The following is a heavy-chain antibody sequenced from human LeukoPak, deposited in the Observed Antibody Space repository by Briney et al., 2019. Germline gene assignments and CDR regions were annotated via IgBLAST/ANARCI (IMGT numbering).Heavy chain of an antibody. CDR1: GFTFSSCA. Sequence: PGGSLRLSCAASGFTFSSCAMSWVRQAPGKGLEWVSGISAGGGRTFYADSVKGRFTISRDNSKNTLYLQMNSLKAEDTAIYYCAKDPTDFDSSGQTYFDYWGQGNLVTVSS. V-gene: IGHV3-23*01. CDR2: ISAGGGRT. D-gene: IGHD3-22*01. J-gene: IGHJ4*02. CDR3: AKDPTDFDSSGQTYFDY.